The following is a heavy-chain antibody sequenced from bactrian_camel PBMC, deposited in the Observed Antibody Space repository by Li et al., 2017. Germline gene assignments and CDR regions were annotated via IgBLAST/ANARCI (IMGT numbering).Heavy chain of an antibody. V-gene: IGHV3S53*01. Sequence: HVQLVESGGGSVQAGGSLRLSCAASGTTVTTHCMAWFRQAPGKEREGVASLGLGRDGVKYGDFVMGRFIAARDNAENTVYLEMNDLRPEDTAVYLCASNRRTPGAGLLDANNYNFWGQGTQVTVS. J-gene: IGHJ4*01. CDR1: GTTVTTHC. CDR2: LGLGRDGV. D-gene: IGHD1*01. CDR3: ASNRRTPGAGLLDANNYNF.